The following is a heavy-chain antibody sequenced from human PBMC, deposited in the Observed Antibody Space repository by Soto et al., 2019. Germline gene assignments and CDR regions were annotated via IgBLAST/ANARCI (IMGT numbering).Heavy chain of an antibody. Sequence: SETLSLTCTVSGGSIRSYYWSWIRQPPGKGLEWIGYIYYSGSTNYNPSLKSRVTISVDTSKNQFSLKLSSVTAADTAVYYCARGRDYDILGNAFDIWGQGTMVTVSS. CDR1: GGSIRSYY. CDR3: ARGRDYDILGNAFDI. D-gene: IGHD3-9*01. J-gene: IGHJ3*02. V-gene: IGHV4-59*01. CDR2: IYYSGST.